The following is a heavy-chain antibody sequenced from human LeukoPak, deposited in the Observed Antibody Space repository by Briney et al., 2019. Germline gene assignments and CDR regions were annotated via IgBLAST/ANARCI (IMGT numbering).Heavy chain of an antibody. J-gene: IGHJ6*03. Sequence: GGSLRLSCTASGFTLSSYEMSWIRQAPGKGLEWVSSIDYSGGDTHYADSVKGRFTISRDNSKNTLYLQMNSLKGDDTAVYYCAKDSAFYYIDVWGKGTTVIISS. CDR1: GFTLSSYE. V-gene: IGHV3-23*01. D-gene: IGHD3-10*01. CDR2: IDYSGGDT. CDR3: AKDSAFYYIDV.